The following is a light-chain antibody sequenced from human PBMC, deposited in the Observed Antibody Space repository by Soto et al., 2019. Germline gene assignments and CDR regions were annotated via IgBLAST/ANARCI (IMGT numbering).Light chain of an antibody. J-gene: IGKJ3*01. V-gene: IGKV3-20*01. CDR3: QQYGSSSG. CDR1: QSVSSSY. Sequence: EIVLTQSPGTLSLSPGERATLSCRASQSVSSSYLAWYQQKPGQAPRLLIYGASSRATGIPDRFSGSGSGTHFTLTISGLEPEDFAVYYCQQYGSSSGFGPGTKVEIK. CDR2: GAS.